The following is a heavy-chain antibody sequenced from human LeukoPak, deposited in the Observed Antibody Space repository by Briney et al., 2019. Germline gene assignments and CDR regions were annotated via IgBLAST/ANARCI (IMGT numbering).Heavy chain of an antibody. D-gene: IGHD6-19*01. CDR1: GGSISSYY. J-gene: IGHJ6*03. Sequence: SETLSLTCTVSGGSISSYYWSWIRQPAGKGLEWIGRIYTSGSTNYNPSLKGRVTMSVDTSKNQFSLKLSSVTAADTAVYYCARVLAVAGTYYYYYYMDVWGKGTTVTVSS. CDR2: IYTSGST. CDR3: ARVLAVAGTYYYYYYMDV. V-gene: IGHV4-4*07.